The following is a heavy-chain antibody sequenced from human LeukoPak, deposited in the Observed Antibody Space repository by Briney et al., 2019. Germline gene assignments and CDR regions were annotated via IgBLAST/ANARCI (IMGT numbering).Heavy chain of an antibody. CDR2: ISYDGSNK. D-gene: IGHD3-22*01. CDR1: GFTFSSYG. Sequence: GGTLRLSCAASGFTFSSYGMSWVRQAPGKGLEWVAVISYDGSNKYYADSVKGRFTISRDNSKNTLYLQMNSLRAEDTAVYYCAKCHYYDSSGYFPDWGQGTLVTVSS. V-gene: IGHV3-30*18. J-gene: IGHJ4*02. CDR3: AKCHYYDSSGYFPD.